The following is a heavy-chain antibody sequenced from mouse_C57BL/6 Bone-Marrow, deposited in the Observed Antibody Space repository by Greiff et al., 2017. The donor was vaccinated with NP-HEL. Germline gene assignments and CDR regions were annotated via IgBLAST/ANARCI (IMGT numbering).Heavy chain of an antibody. V-gene: IGHV5-4*03. Sequence: EVKVVESGGGLVKPGGSLKLSCAASGFTFSSYALSWVRQTPEKRLEWVATISDGGSYTYYPDNVKGRFTISRDNAKNNLYLQMSHLKSEDTAMYYCATIYYDYDYYAMDYWGQGTSVTVSS. CDR2: ISDGGSYT. CDR1: GFTFSSYA. CDR3: ATIYYDYDYYAMDY. J-gene: IGHJ4*01. D-gene: IGHD2-4*01.